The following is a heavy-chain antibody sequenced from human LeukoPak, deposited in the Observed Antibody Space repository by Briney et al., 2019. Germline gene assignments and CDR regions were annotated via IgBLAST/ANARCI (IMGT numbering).Heavy chain of an antibody. CDR3: ARAAYHYGMDV. J-gene: IGHJ6*02. Sequence: GGSLSLSCAAYGFTFSSYAMHWVRQAPGKGLMWLAVISYDGSNKYYADSVKGRFTISRDNSKNTLYLQTNSLRAEDTAVYYCARAAYHYGMDVWGQGTTVTVSS. CDR1: GFTFSSYA. V-gene: IGHV3-30-3*01. CDR2: ISYDGSNK.